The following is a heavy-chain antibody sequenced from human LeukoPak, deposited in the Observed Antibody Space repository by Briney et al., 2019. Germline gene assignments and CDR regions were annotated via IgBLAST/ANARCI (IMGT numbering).Heavy chain of an antibody. D-gene: IGHD3-22*01. J-gene: IGHJ4*02. CDR3: ARDRFYDSSGYHFDY. CDR2: ISGSGGST. Sequence: GGSLRLSCAASGFTFSSYAMSWVRQAPGKGLEWVSAISGSGGSTYYADSVKGRFTISRDNPKNTLYLQMNSLRAEDTAVYYCARDRFYDSSGYHFDYWGQGTLVTVSS. CDR1: GFTFSSYA. V-gene: IGHV3-23*01.